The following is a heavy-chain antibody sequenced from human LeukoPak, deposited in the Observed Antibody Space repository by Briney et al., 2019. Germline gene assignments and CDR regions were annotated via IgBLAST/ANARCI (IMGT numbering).Heavy chain of an antibody. Sequence: ASVKVSCKSSGYTFTSYGMNWVRQAPGQGLEWMGWINTNTGSPTYAQGFTGRFVFSLDTSVNTAYLQISSLKAEDTGVYYCARVGAVRWGLRPGSFDIWGQGTVVTVSS. CDR3: ARVGAVRWGLRPGSFDI. CDR1: GYTFTSYG. V-gene: IGHV7-4-1*02. J-gene: IGHJ3*02. D-gene: IGHD4-17*01. CDR2: INTNTGSP.